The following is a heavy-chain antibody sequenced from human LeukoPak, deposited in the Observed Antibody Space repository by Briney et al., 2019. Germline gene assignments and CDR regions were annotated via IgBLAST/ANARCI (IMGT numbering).Heavy chain of an antibody. D-gene: IGHD3-3*01. CDR2: ISAYNGNT. Sequence: ASVKVSCKASGYTFTSYGISWVRQAPGQGLEWMGWISAYNGNTNYAQKLQGRVTMTTDTSTSTAYMELRSLRSDDTAVYYCARDYDFWSVKAPFDYWGQGTLVTVSS. V-gene: IGHV1-18*01. J-gene: IGHJ4*02. CDR3: ARDYDFWSVKAPFDY. CDR1: GYTFTSYG.